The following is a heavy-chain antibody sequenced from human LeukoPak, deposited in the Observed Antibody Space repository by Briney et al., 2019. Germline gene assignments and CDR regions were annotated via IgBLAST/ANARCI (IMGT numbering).Heavy chain of an antibody. D-gene: IGHD3-22*01. V-gene: IGHV4-34*01. Sequence: PSETLSLTCAVYGGSFSGYYWSWIRQPPGKGLEWIGEINHSGSTNYNPSLKSRVTISVDTSKNQFSLKLSSVTAADTAVYYCARYGVITVDAFDIWGQGTMVTVSS. CDR3: ARYGVITVDAFDI. CDR2: INHSGST. J-gene: IGHJ3*02. CDR1: GGSFSGYY.